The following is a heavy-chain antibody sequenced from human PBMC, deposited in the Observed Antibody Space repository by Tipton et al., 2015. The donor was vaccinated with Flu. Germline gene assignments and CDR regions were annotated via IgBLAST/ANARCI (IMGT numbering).Heavy chain of an antibody. V-gene: IGHV4-39*07. J-gene: IGHJ5*02. CDR2: IYYSGVT. CDR1: GGSIGSSTYY. CDR3: AKDRGPRAFRTSSSCYIDP. Sequence: TLSLTCTVFGGSIGSSTYYWGWIRQPPGKGLEWIGNIYYSGVTYYNSSLKSRVTISIDKSRNQFSLKLKSVTAADTAVYYCAKDRGPRAFRTSSSCYIDPWGQGALVTVSS. D-gene: IGHD2-2*02.